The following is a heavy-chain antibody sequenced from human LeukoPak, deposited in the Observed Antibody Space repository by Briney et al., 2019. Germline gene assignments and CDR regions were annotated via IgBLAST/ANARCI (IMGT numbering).Heavy chain of an antibody. CDR3: ADTPGYCSGGSCARAIDY. CDR1: GFTFSSYA. CDR2: ISGSGGST. D-gene: IGHD2-15*01. J-gene: IGHJ4*02. Sequence: PGASLRLSCAASGFTFSSYAMSWVRQAPGKGLEWVSAISGSGGSTYYADSVKGRFTISRDNSKNTLYLQMNSLRAEDTAVYYWADTPGYCSGGSCARAIDYWGQGTLVTVSS. V-gene: IGHV3-23*01.